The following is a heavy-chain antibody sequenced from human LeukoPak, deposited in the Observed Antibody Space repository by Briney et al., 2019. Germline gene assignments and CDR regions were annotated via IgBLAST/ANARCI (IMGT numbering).Heavy chain of an antibody. D-gene: IGHD3-10*01. CDR2: IYHSGST. V-gene: IGHV4-38-2*02. Sequence: SETLSLTCTVSGYSISSGYYWGWIRQPPGKGLEWIGSIYHSGSTYYNPSLMSRVTTSVDTSKNQFSLKLSSVTAADTAVFYCASLAMVRGVIMAPFDYWGKGSLVTVSS. J-gene: IGHJ4*02. CDR1: GYSISSGYY. CDR3: ASLAMVRGVIMAPFDY.